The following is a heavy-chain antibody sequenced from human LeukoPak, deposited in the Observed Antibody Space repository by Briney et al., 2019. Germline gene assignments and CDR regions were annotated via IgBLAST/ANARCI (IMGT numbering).Heavy chain of an antibody. Sequence: SETLSLTCTVSGGSISSYYWSWIRQPAGKGLEWIGRTYTSGSTNYNPSLKSRVTMSVDMSKNQFSLKLSSMIAADTAVYYCARVSSSWYQDWYFDLWGRGTLVTVPS. J-gene: IGHJ2*01. CDR3: ARVSSSWYQDWYFDL. CDR2: TYTSGST. D-gene: IGHD6-13*01. CDR1: GGSISSYY. V-gene: IGHV4-4*07.